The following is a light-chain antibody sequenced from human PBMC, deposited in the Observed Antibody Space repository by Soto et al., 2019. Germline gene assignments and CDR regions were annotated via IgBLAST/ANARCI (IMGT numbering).Light chain of an antibody. CDR2: EVS. CDR3: ASYTIKTTYV. CDR1: NVDVGGYNY. V-gene: IGLV2-14*01. Sequence: QSFLTQPASVSGSPGQSITISCTGTNVDVGGYNYVSWYQHHPGKAPKLLIFEVSNRPSGVSNRFSGSKSGNTASLTISGLQSEDEADYYCASYTIKTTYVFGSGTKVTVL. J-gene: IGLJ1*01.